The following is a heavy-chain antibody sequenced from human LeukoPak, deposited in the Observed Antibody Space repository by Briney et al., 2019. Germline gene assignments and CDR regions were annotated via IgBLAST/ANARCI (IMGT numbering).Heavy chain of an antibody. CDR1: GFTFSSYS. D-gene: IGHD5-18*01. CDR2: ISSSSSTI. Sequence: GGSLRLSCAASGFTFSSYSMNWVRQAPGKGLEWVSYISSSSSTIYYADSVKGRLTISRDNAKNSLYLQMNSLGAEDTAVYYCARAHEGNTALSLFDYWGQGTLVTVSS. CDR3: ARAHEGNTALSLFDY. V-gene: IGHV3-48*04. J-gene: IGHJ4*02.